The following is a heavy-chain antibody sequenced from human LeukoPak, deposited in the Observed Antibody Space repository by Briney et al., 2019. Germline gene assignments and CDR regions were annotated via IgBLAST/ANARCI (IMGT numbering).Heavy chain of an antibody. CDR2: FDPEDGET. J-gene: IGHJ6*02. Sequence: ASVKVSCKVSGYTLTELSMHWVRQAPGKGLEWMGGFDPEDGETIYAQKFQGRVTMTEDTSTDTAYMELSSLRSDDTAVYYCARTIVVDYGMDVWGQGTTVTVSS. CDR1: GYTLTELS. V-gene: IGHV1-24*01. D-gene: IGHD2-15*01. CDR3: ARTIVVDYGMDV.